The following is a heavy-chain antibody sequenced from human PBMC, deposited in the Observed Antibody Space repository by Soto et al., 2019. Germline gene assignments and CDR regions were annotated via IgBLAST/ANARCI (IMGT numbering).Heavy chain of an antibody. Sequence: QVQLVESGGGVVQPGKSLRLACVASGFTFSNYGMHWVRQAPGEGLEWVAVISYDEDNIYYADSVKGRFTISRDNSKNTLYLQMNSLRPDDTAVYFCARSGTTVTTFWYFDLWGRGTLVTVSS. D-gene: IGHD4-17*01. CDR2: ISYDEDNI. CDR3: ARSGTTVTTFWYFDL. J-gene: IGHJ2*01. CDR1: GFTFSNYG. V-gene: IGHV3-30*03.